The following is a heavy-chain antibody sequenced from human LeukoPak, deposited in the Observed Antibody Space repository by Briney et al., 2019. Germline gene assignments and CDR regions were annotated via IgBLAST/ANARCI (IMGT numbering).Heavy chain of an antibody. D-gene: IGHD3-10*02. Sequence: GGSLRLSCAASGFTFSSYAMHWVRQAPGKGLGWVAVISYDGSNKYYADSVKGRFTISRDNAKNSLYLQMNSLRAEDTAVYYCAELGITMIGGVWGKGTTVTISS. CDR1: GFTFSSYA. CDR2: ISYDGSNK. J-gene: IGHJ6*04. V-gene: IGHV3-30*04. CDR3: AELGITMIGGV.